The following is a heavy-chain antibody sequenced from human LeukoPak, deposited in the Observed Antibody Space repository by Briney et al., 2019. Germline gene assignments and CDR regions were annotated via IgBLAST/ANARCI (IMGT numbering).Heavy chain of an antibody. CDR2: ISTYIANT. Sequence: ASVKVSCKASGYTFTNYAITWVRQAPGQGREWMGWISTYIANTKYAQNFQGRVTMTTDTSTSTAYMEMRNLRSDDTAIYYCASRLYCSNARCGNFPFAYWGQGTLVTVSS. V-gene: IGHV1-18*01. D-gene: IGHD2-2*01. CDR1: GYTFTNYA. CDR3: ASRLYCSNARCGNFPFAY. J-gene: IGHJ4*02.